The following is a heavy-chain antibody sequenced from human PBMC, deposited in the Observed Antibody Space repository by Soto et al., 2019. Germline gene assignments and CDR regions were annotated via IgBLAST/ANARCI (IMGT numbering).Heavy chain of an antibody. Sequence: EVQLLESGGGLVQPGGSLRLSCAASGFTFTDYAISWVRQAPGKGLEWVSTISGSGGSTYYTDSVKGRFTISRDNSKNTLYLQMNGLRAEDTAVYYCASGWDLYFSYWGQGTLVTVSS. J-gene: IGHJ4*02. D-gene: IGHD1-26*01. CDR3: ASGWDLYFSY. CDR2: ISGSGGST. CDR1: GFTFTDYA. V-gene: IGHV3-23*01.